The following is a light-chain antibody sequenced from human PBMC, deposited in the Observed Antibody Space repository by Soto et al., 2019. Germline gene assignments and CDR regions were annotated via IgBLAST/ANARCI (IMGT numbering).Light chain of an antibody. CDR3: KSYTSSSTRV. J-gene: IGLJ1*01. CDR1: SSDVGGYDF. Sequence: QSVLTQPASVSGSPGQSITISCTGTSSDVGGYDFVSWYQQHPGKAPKLIIYDVTNRPSGVSNRFSGSKSGNTASLTISGLQAEDEADYYCKSYTSSSTRVFGTGTKLTVL. CDR2: DVT. V-gene: IGLV2-14*01.